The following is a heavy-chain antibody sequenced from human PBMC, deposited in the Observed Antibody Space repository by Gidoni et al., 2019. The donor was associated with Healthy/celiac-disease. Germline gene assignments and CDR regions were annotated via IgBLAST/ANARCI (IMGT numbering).Heavy chain of an antibody. CDR1: GGSFSGYY. V-gene: IGHV4-34*01. J-gene: IGHJ5*02. Sequence: QVQLQQWGAGLLKPSETLSLTCAVYGGSFSGYYWSWIRQPPGKGLEWIGEINHSGRTNYNPALKSRVTISVNTSKNQFSLKLSSVTAADTAVYYCARGRFSKDIVVVPAAIGRRTRKWFDPWGQGTLVTVSS. CDR3: ARGRFSKDIVVVPAAIGRRTRKWFDP. D-gene: IGHD2-2*02. CDR2: INHSGRT.